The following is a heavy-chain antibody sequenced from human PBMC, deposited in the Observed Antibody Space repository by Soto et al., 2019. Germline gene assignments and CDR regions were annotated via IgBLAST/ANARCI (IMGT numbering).Heavy chain of an antibody. CDR2: INAGNGNT. Sequence: GASVKVSCKTSGYTFTNFGLSWVRQAPGQGLEWMGWINAGNGNTKYSQKFQGRVTITRDTSASTAYMELSSLRSEDTAVYYCARSIVVVTALDYWGQGTLVTVSS. CDR1: GYTFTNFG. V-gene: IGHV1-3*01. D-gene: IGHD2-21*02. CDR3: ARSIVVVTALDY. J-gene: IGHJ4*02.